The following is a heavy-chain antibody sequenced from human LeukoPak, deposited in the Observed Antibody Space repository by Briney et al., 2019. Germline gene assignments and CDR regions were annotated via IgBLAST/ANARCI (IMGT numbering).Heavy chain of an antibody. J-gene: IGHJ3*02. V-gene: IGHV3-30*02. CDR3: ARSGKVGATLIDAFDI. Sequence: GGSLRLSCAASGFTFSNYGMHWVRQAPGKGLEWVAFIRYDGNNKYYADSVKGRFTISRDNSKKTLYLEMNSLRAEETAVYYCARSGKVGATLIDAFDIWGQGTMVTVSS. D-gene: IGHD1-26*01. CDR1: GFTFSNYG. CDR2: IRYDGNNK.